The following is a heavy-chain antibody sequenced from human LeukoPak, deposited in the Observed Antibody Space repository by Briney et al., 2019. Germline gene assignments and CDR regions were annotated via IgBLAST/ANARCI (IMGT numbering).Heavy chain of an antibody. CDR2: ISGSGGST. CDR1: GFTFSSYA. CDR3: AKDLIVSSLVGFPGPLDY. D-gene: IGHD2-15*01. J-gene: IGHJ4*02. V-gene: IGHV3-23*01. Sequence: PGGSLRLSCAASGFTFSSYAMSWVRQAPGKGLEWVSAISGSGGSTYYADSVKGRFTISRDNSKNTLYLQMNSLRAEDTAVYYCAKDLIVSSLVGFPGPLDYWGQGTLVTVSS.